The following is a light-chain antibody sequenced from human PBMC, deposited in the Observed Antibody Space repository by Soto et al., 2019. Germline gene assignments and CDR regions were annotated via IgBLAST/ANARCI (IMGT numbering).Light chain of an antibody. CDR3: LVASNYPST. V-gene: IGKV1-6*01. CDR1: QGIEND. J-gene: IGKJ4*01. CDR2: AAC. Sequence: AIQMTQSPSSLSASVGDKVTITCRASQGIENDLGWYLHKQGNAPMLLISAACNLQSGVPSRVSGSGCSTDVTLTISGLPPDDFATYYCLVASNYPSTCGGGTKGDIK.